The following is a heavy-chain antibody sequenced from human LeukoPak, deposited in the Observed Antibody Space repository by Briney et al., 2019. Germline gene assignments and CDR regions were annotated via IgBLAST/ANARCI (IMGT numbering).Heavy chain of an antibody. CDR3: ARGLFLSGYLDAFDI. D-gene: IGHD3-22*01. J-gene: IGHJ3*02. V-gene: IGHV3-23*01. CDR1: GFTFSSYG. CDR2: ISGSGGST. Sequence: PGGSLRLSCAASGFTFSSYGMSWVRQAPGKGLEWVSAISGSGGSTYYADSVKGRFTISRDNLKNVLYLQMNSLKVEDTALYYCARGLFLSGYLDAFDIWGQGTVVTVSS.